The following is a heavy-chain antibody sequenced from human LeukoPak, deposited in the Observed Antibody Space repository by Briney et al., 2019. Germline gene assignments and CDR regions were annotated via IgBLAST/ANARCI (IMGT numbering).Heavy chain of an antibody. CDR3: ARDRGRYDFWSGYYFHDAFDI. Sequence: GGSLRLSCAASGFTFSSYWMSWVRQAPGKGLEWVANIKQDGSEKYYVDSVKGRFTISRDNAKNSLYLQMNSLRAEDTAVYYCARDRGRYDFWSGYYFHDAFDIWGQGTMVTVSS. V-gene: IGHV3-7*01. CDR1: GFTFSSYW. D-gene: IGHD3-3*01. J-gene: IGHJ3*02. CDR2: IKQDGSEK.